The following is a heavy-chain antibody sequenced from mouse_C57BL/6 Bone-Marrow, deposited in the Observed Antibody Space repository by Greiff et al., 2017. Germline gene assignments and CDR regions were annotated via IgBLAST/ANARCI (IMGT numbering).Heavy chain of an antibody. CDR3: KRSPAYDDYSMDY. Sequence: QVQLQQSGAELVRPGASVTLSCKASGYTITDSEMHWVKQTPVHGLEWIGAIDPETGGTAYNQKFQGKATMTADKSSSTAYMALRSLTSADSALYFYKRSPAYDDYSMDYWGQGTSVTVSS. V-gene: IGHV1-15*01. D-gene: IGHD2-3*01. CDR1: GYTITDSE. CDR2: IDPETGGT. J-gene: IGHJ4*01.